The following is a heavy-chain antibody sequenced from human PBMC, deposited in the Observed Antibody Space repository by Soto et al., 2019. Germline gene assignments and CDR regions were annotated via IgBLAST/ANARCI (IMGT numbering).Heavy chain of an antibody. CDR2: IDPSDSYT. Sequence: VSLPMSCQVSAHSFSSYWIAWMSQMPGKDLAWMGRIDPSDSYTNYSPSFQGHVTISADKSISTAYLQWSSLKASDTAMYYCARLSSRRYDSSGYYLRYFDYWGQGNLVTVSS. D-gene: IGHD3-22*01. J-gene: IGHJ4*02. CDR3: ARLSSRRYDSSGYYLRYFDY. CDR1: AHSFSSYW. V-gene: IGHV5-10-1*01.